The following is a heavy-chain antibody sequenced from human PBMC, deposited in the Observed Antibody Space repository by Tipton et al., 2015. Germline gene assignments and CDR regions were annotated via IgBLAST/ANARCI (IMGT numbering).Heavy chain of an antibody. V-gene: IGHV4-34*01. CDR2: INHSGST. CDR3: ARGPRRSWYFDL. J-gene: IGHJ2*01. Sequence: TLSLTCAVYGGSFSGYYWSWIRQPPGKGLEWIGEINHSGSTNYNPSLKSRVTISVDTSKNQFSLKLSSVTAADTAVYYCARGPRRSWYFDLWGSGALVTVSS. CDR1: GGSFSGYY.